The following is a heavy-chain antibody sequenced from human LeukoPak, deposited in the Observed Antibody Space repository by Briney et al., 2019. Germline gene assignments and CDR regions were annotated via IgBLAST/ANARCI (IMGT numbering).Heavy chain of an antibody. CDR2: ISSSSSTI. Sequence: GGSLRLSCAASGSTFSSYSMNWVRQAPGKGLEWVSYISSSSSTIYYADSVKGRFTISRDNAKNSLYLQMNSLRAEDTAVYYCAREPNWGSFSPYYFDYWGQGTLVTVSS. V-gene: IGHV3-48*04. J-gene: IGHJ4*02. D-gene: IGHD7-27*01. CDR3: AREPNWGSFSPYYFDY. CDR1: GSTFSSYS.